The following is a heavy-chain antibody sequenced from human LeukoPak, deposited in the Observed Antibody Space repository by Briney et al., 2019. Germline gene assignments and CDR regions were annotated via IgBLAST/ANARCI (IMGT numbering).Heavy chain of an antibody. J-gene: IGHJ4*02. D-gene: IGHD4-17*01. Sequence: AETLSLTCTVSGGSISSYYWSWIRQPPGKRLEWIGYIYYSGSTNYNPSLKSRVTISVDTSKNQVSLKLSSVTAADTAVYYCARLWDGDLDYWGQGTLVIVSA. V-gene: IGHV4-59*01. CDR3: ARLWDGDLDY. CDR1: GGSISSYY. CDR2: IYYSGST.